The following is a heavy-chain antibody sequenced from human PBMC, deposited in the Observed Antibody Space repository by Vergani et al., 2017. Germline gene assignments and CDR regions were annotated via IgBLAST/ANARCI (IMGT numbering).Heavy chain of an antibody. CDR2: AHRSGTT. Sequence: QVQLQESGPGLVKPSETLSPTCAVVGFSIRSGYYWGWIRQPPGKGLEWIGSAHRSGTTYYNPSLKSRVTMSIDMSKNQISLKLSSVTAADTAIYYCARELSYYYGSGSDDYNPYYYEGMDVWGPGTTVTVSS. V-gene: IGHV4-38-2*02. CDR3: ARELSYYYGSGSDDYNPYYYEGMDV. J-gene: IGHJ6*02. CDR1: GFSIRSGYY. D-gene: IGHD3-10*01.